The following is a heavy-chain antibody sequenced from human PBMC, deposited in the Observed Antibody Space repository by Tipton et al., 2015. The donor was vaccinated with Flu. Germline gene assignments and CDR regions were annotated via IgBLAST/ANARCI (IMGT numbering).Heavy chain of an antibody. CDR2: IYTSGST. V-gene: IGHV4-61*02. CDR3: ARVRSYYDSSGYYYAFDY. D-gene: IGHD3-22*01. CDR1: GGSISSGRYY. Sequence: TLSLTCTVSGGSISSGRYYWSWIRQPAGKGLEWIGRIYTSGSTNYNPSLKSRVTISVDTSKNQFSLKLSSVTAADTAVYYCARVRSYYDSSGYYYAFDYWGQGTLVTVSS. J-gene: IGHJ4*02.